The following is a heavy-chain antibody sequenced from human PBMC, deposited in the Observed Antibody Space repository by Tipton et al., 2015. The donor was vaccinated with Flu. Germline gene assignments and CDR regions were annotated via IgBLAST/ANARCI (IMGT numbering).Heavy chain of an antibody. CDR2: VSSSGST. D-gene: IGHD3-22*01. CDR1: GGSISGHY. CDR3: TRGTIYYDSRGFEYYRFGP. V-gene: IGHV4-4*07. J-gene: IGHJ5*02. Sequence: LRLSCSVSGGSISGHYWNWIRQPPGKGLEWIGRVSSSGSTRYNPSLKGRATISLDMSRNQFSLKLISVTAADTAVYYCTRGTIYYDSRGFEYYRFGPWGQGSLVSVSS.